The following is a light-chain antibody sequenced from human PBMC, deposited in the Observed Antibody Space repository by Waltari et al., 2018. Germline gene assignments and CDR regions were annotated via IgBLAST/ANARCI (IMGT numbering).Light chain of an antibody. Sequence: DIVMTQSPDSLAVSLGERATINCKSSQSVLYSSNNKNYLAWYQQKPEQPPQLLFYCPSAREAGVPARFGGVGEEKDFTFPSSSLQAEEVAFYYCQQYFMTPTFGQGTRVEIK. CDR2: CPS. J-gene: IGKJ1*01. CDR3: QQYFMTPT. V-gene: IGKV4-1*01. CDR1: QSVLYSSNNKNY.